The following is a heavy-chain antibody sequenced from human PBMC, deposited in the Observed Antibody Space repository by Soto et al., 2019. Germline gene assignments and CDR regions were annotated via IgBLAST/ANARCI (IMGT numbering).Heavy chain of an antibody. J-gene: IGHJ4*02. CDR2: IYWDDDK. CDR3: ARITTVTTFDY. Sequence: SGPTLVNPTQTLTLTCTFSGFSLSTSGVGVGWIRQPPGKALEWLALIYWDDDKRFSPSLKSRLTITNDTSKNQVVLTMTNMDPVDTATYYCARITTVTTFDYWGQGTLVTVSS. D-gene: IGHD4-17*01. V-gene: IGHV2-5*02. CDR1: GFSLSTSGVG.